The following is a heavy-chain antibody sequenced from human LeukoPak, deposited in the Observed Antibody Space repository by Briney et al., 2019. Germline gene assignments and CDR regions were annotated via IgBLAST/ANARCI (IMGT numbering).Heavy chain of an antibody. V-gene: IGHV1-2*02. Sequence: ASVKVSCKASGYTFTGYYMHWVRQAPGQGLEWMGWINPNSGGTNYAQKFQGRVTMTRDTSIRTAYMELSRLRSDDTAVYYCARAKGVLLWFGDQRAFDIWGQGTMVTVSS. CDR3: ARAKGVLLWFGDQRAFDI. D-gene: IGHD3-10*01. CDR2: INPNSGGT. J-gene: IGHJ3*02. CDR1: GYTFTGYY.